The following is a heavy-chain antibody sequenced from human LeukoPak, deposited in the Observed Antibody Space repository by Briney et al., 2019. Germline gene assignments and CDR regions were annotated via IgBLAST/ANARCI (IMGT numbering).Heavy chain of an antibody. D-gene: IGHD1-26*01. CDR3: AREARGSFYDY. Sequence: GGSLRLSCAASGFTFSTSWMTWVRLAPGKGLEWVANINQDGIEQFYVDSVKGRFTISRDNAKNSLFLQMDSLRAEDTAMYYCAREARGSFYDYWGRGALVTVSS. CDR2: INQDGIEQ. CDR1: GFTFSTSW. V-gene: IGHV3-7*01. J-gene: IGHJ4*02.